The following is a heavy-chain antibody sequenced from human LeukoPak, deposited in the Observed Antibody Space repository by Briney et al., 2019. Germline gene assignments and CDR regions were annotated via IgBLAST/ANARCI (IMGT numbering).Heavy chain of an antibody. CDR2: ISGGGGST. J-gene: IGHJ4*02. CDR1: GFTFSSYA. D-gene: IGHD6-13*01. CDR3: AKDSSSSSWYNSFGY. Sequence: GGSLRLSCAASGFTFSSYAMSWVRQAPGKGLEWVSAISGGGGSTYYADSVKGRFTISGDNSKNTLYLQMNSLRAEDTAVYYCAKDSSSSSWYNSFGYWGQGTLVTVSS. V-gene: IGHV3-23*01.